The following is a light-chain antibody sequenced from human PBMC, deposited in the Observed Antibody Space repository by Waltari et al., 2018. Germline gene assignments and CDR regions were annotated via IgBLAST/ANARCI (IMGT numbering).Light chain of an antibody. CDR1: QSVGSY. CDR2: DAS. V-gene: IGKV3-11*01. CDR3: LQRSNWPSWT. J-gene: IGKJ1*01. Sequence: EIVLTQSPATLSLAPGERATLSCRASQSVGSYLAWYHQKPGQAPRLLIYDASNRATGIPARFSGSGSGTDFTLTISSLEPGDFAVYYCLQRSNWPSWTFGQGTKVEIK.